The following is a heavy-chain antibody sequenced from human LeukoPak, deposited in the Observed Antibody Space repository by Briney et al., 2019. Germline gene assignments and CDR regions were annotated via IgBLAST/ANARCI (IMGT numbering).Heavy chain of an antibody. D-gene: IGHD6-19*01. CDR2: ISGSGGST. CDR3: AKALGGLAVADPFDY. Sequence: GGSLRLSCTASGFTFSSYAMSRVRQTPGKGLEWVSAISGSGGSTYYADSVKGRFTISRDNSKNTLYLQMNSLRAEDTAVYYCAKALGGLAVADPFDYWGQGTLVTVSS. V-gene: IGHV3-23*01. J-gene: IGHJ4*02. CDR1: GFTFSSYA.